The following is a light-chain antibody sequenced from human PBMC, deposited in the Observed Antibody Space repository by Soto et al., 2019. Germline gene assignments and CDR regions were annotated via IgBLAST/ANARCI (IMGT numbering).Light chain of an antibody. CDR2: LTS. V-gene: IGKV2-28*01. CDR1: QSLLHSDGYNY. J-gene: IGKJ3*01. CDR3: MQGLQTLPT. Sequence: DIVMTQSPLSLPVTPGEPASISCRSSQSLLHSDGYNYLDWYLQKPGQSSQLLIYLTSKRASGVPDRFSGSGSGTDFILKISRVEAEDVGVYYCMQGLQTLPTFGPGTKVHIK.